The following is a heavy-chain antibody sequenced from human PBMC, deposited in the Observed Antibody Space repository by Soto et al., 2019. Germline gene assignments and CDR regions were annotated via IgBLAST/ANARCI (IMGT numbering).Heavy chain of an antibody. CDR2: ISGGGGDT. CDR1: GFTFRSYA. CDR3: AKVAIICYSFNCFDD. J-gene: IGHJ4*02. D-gene: IGHD2-21*01. V-gene: IGHV3-23*01. Sequence: GGSLRLSCAASGFTFRSYAMAWVRQAPGKGLEWVSGISGGGGDTYYIESVKGRFTISRDNSKNTLDMQMNSLRAEDTAVYYCAKVAIICYSFNCFDDWGQGTLVTVSS.